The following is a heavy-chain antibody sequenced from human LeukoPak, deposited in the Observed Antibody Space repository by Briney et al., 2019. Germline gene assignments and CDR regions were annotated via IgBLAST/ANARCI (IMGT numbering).Heavy chain of an antibody. D-gene: IGHD1-7*01. Sequence: GGSLRLSCAASGFTVSSYYMSWVRQAPGRGLKWVSIIYRGGDTYYADSVKGRLTISRDNSKNTLYLQMNSLRAEDTAMYYCARDLGRPRGTNGDGDAIDVWGRGTMVTVSP. V-gene: IGHV3-53*01. CDR2: IYRGGDT. CDR1: GFTVSSYY. CDR3: ARDLGRPRGTNGDGDAIDV. J-gene: IGHJ3*01.